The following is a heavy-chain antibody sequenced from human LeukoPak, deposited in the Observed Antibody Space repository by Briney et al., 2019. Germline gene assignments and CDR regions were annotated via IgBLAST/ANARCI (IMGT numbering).Heavy chain of an antibody. V-gene: IGHV4-59*08. CDR2: ICYSGST. Sequence: SETLSLTCTVSGGSISSYYWSWIRQPPGKGQEWIGYICYSGSTNYKPSLKSRVTISVDTSKNQFSLKLSSVTAADTAVYYCARRTLIGSFDSWGQGTLVTVSS. CDR3: ARRTLIGSFDS. J-gene: IGHJ4*02. CDR1: GGSISSYY. D-gene: IGHD3-22*01.